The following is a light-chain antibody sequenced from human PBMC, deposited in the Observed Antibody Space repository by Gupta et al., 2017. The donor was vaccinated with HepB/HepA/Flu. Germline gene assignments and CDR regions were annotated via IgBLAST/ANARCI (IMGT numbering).Light chain of an antibody. CDR3: GTWDSSLSGGV. CDR1: SSNIGNNY. Sequence: PPSVSAAPGQKVTISCSGSSSNIGNNYVSWYRQLPGTAPRLLIYENSKRPSGIPDRFSGSKSGTSATLDITGLQTGDETDYYCGTWDSSLSGGVFGGGTKLTVL. J-gene: IGLJ2*01. CDR2: ENS. V-gene: IGLV1-51*02.